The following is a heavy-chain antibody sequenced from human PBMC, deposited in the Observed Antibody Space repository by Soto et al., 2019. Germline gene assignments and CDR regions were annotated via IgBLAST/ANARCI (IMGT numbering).Heavy chain of an antibody. Sequence: GGSLRLSCAASGFTFSSYAMSWVRQAPGKGLKWVSAISGSGDSTYYADSVKGRFTISRDNSKNTLYLQMNSLRAEDTAVYYCAKGVLGYCTSTSCHAYWFDPWGQGTLVTVSS. J-gene: IGHJ5*02. CDR2: ISGSGDST. CDR3: AKGVLGYCTSTSCHAYWFDP. D-gene: IGHD2-2*01. CDR1: GFTFSSYA. V-gene: IGHV3-23*01.